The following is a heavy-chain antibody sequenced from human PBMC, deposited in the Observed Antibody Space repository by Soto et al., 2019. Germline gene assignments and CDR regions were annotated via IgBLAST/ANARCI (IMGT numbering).Heavy chain of an antibody. Sequence: ASVKVSCKASGYTFTSYDINWVRQATGQGLEWMGWMNPNSGNTGYAQKFQGRVTMTRNTSISTAYMELSSLRSEETAVYYCARVDYDILTGSPQKYNWFDPWGQGTLVTVSS. CDR2: MNPNSGNT. V-gene: IGHV1-8*01. CDR3: ARVDYDILTGSPQKYNWFDP. D-gene: IGHD3-9*01. CDR1: GYTFTSYD. J-gene: IGHJ5*02.